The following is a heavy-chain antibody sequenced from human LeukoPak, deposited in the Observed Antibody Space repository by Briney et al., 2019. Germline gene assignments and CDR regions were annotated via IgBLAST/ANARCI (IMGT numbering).Heavy chain of an antibody. J-gene: IGHJ5*02. D-gene: IGHD4-17*01. Sequence: SETLSLTCTVSGGSISSSGYYWSWIRQHPGKGLEWIGYIYYSGSTYYNPSLKSRVTISVDTSKNQFSLKLSSVTAADTAVYYCARDRSMYGDLDPWGQGTLVTVSS. CDR3: ARDRSMYGDLDP. CDR2: IYYSGST. V-gene: IGHV4-31*03. CDR1: GGSISSSGYY.